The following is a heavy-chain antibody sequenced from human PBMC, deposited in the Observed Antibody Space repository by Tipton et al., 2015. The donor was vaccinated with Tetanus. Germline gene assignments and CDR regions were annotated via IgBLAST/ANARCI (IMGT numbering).Heavy chain of an antibody. CDR1: GGTLRGYA. J-gene: IGHJ4*02. Sequence: QVQLVQSGAEVKKPGSSVKVSCKASGGTLRGYAITWVRQAPGQGLEWMGGLIPIFGTPKYAQKFQDRVTISADKSTSTVYMEVSSLRSEDTAVYYCARGTFYAFDFWGQGVQVTVSS. CDR2: LIPIFGTP. D-gene: IGHD2/OR15-2a*01. V-gene: IGHV1-69*06. CDR3: ARGTFYAFDF.